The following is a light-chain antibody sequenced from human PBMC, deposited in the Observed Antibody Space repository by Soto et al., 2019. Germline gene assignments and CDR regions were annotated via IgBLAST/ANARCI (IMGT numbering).Light chain of an antibody. CDR1: QSVSSSY. CDR2: GAS. CDR3: QQYGSSPFT. J-gene: IGKJ3*01. Sequence: ESVLTQSPGTLSMSPGGRATLSCRASQSVSSSYSAWYQQKPGQAPRLLIYGASRRATGIPDRFSGSGSGTDFTLTISRLEPEDFAVYYCQQYGSSPFTFGPGTKVDIK. V-gene: IGKV3-20*01.